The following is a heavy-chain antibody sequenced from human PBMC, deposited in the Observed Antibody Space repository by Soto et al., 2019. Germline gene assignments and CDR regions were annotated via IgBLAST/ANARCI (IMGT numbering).Heavy chain of an antibody. J-gene: IGHJ3*01. CDR3: ARRGTLSGRDAFDG. CDR2: VYVSDSET. V-gene: IGHV5-51*01. CDR1: GYYLSSYW. Sequence: GESLKISCLCSGYYLSSYWIAWVRQLFGKGLEWVGSVYVSDSETKYSPSFQGQVTISADKYTNTAYLYWSSLKASDTAMYYCARRGTLSGRDAFDGWGEGTMVTVS. D-gene: IGHD5-12*01.